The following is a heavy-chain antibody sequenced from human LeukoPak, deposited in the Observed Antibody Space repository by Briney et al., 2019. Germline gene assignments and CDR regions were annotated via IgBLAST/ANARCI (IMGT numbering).Heavy chain of an antibody. CDR1: GFTVSGNY. V-gene: IGHV3-53*01. CDR3: AREYYYDSSGII. Sequence: GGSLRLSCAVSGFTVSGNYMSWVRQAPGKGLEWVSLIYSGGTTYYADSVKGRFTISRDNSKNTLYLQMNSLRAEDTAVYYCAREYYYDSSGIIWGQGTLVTVSS. J-gene: IGHJ4*02. D-gene: IGHD3-22*01. CDR2: IYSGGTT.